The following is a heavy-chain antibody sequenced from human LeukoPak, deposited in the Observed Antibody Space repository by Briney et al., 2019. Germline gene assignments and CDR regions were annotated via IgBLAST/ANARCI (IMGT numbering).Heavy chain of an antibody. J-gene: IGHJ4*02. CDR3: ARGQNWNDVSLDY. D-gene: IGHD1-1*01. V-gene: IGHV4-34*01. Sequence: SSETLSLTCAVYGGSFSGYYWSWIRQPPGKGLEWIGEINHSGSTNYSPSLKSRVTISVDTSKNQYSLKLSSVTAADTAVYYCARGQNWNDVSLDYWGQGTLVTVSS. CDR2: INHSGST. CDR1: GGSFSGYY.